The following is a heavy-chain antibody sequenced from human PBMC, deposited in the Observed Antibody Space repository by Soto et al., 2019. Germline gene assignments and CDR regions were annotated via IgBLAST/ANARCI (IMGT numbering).Heavy chain of an antibody. Sequence: GGSLRLSCAASGFTFDDYAMHWVRQAPGKGLEWVSGISWNSGSIGYADSVKGRFTISRDNAKNSLYLQMNSLRAEDTALYYCAKDMVGTGSAMDVWGKGTTVTVSS. CDR2: ISWNSGSI. CDR1: GFTFDDYA. D-gene: IGHD3-9*01. V-gene: IGHV3-9*01. CDR3: AKDMVGTGSAMDV. J-gene: IGHJ6*03.